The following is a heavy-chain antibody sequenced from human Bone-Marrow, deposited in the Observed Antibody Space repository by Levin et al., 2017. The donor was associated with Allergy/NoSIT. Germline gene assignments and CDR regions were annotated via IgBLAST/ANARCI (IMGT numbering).Heavy chain of an antibody. D-gene: IGHD5-24*01. CDR1: GGSIRSYY. CDR3: ARGFMASLGNAFDI. CDR2: IYTSGST. J-gene: IGHJ3*02. Sequence: SQTLSLPCTVSGGSIRSYYWSWIRPPAGKGLEWIGRIYTSGSTNYNPSLKSRVTMSVDTSKNQFSLKLSSVTAADTAVYYCARGFMASLGNAFDIWGQGTMVTVSS. V-gene: IGHV4-4*07.